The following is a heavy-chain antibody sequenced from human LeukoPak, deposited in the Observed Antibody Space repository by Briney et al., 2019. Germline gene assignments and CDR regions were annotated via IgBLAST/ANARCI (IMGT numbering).Heavy chain of an antibody. CDR2: INAGGTT. CDR1: GFTFSSFA. CDR3: AKDRILSN. V-gene: IGHV3-23*01. Sequence: GGSLRLSCAASGFTFSSFAMSWVRQAPGKGLEWVSGINAGGTTYYADSVKGRFTISRDNSKNTLFLQMNRLRAEDTALYYCAKDRILSNWGQGTLVTVSS. D-gene: IGHD2-15*01. J-gene: IGHJ4*02.